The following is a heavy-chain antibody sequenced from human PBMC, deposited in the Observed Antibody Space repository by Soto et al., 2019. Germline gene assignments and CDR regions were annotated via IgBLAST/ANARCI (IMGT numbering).Heavy chain of an antibody. J-gene: IGHJ6*02. CDR1: GFTFSNAW. V-gene: IGHV3-15*07. CDR2: IKSKTDGGTT. CDR3: TTDPIAAAGPGYYYYGMDV. Sequence: PGGSLRLSCAASGFTFSNAWMNWVRQAPGKELEWVGRIKSKTDGGTTDYAAPVKGRFTISRDDSKNTLYLQMNSLKTEDTAVYYYTTDPIAAAGPGYYYYGMDVWGQGTTVTVSS. D-gene: IGHD6-13*01.